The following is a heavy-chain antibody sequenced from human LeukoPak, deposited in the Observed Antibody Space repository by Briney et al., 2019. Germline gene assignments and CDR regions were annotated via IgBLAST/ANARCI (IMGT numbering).Heavy chain of an antibody. J-gene: IGHJ6*03. D-gene: IGHD6-13*01. V-gene: IGHV4-59*08. CDR2: IYYSGST. CDR3: ARVYSSNWPRPYYYFYSMDV. Sequence: NSSETLSLTCTVSGGSISSYYWSWIRQPPGKGLEWIGYIYYSGSTNYNPSLKSRVTISVDTSKNQFSLKLSSVTAADTAVYYCARVYSSNWPRPYYYFYSMDVWGKGTTVTVSS. CDR1: GGSISSYY.